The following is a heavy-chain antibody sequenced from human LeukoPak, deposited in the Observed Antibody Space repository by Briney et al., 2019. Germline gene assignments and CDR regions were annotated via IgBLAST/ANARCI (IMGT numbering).Heavy chain of an antibody. V-gene: IGHV3-23*01. CDR1: GFTFSSYA. D-gene: IGHD2-21*01. Sequence: GGSLRLSCAASGFTFSSYAMSWVRQAPGKGLEWVSAISGSGRSTYYADSVKGRFTISRDNSKNTLYLQMNSLRAEDTAVYYCARDRSAIQSSPFDYWGQGTLVTVSS. J-gene: IGHJ4*02. CDR2: ISGSGRST. CDR3: ARDRSAIQSSPFDY.